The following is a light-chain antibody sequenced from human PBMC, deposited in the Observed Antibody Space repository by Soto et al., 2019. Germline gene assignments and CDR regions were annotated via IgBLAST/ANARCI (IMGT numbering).Light chain of an antibody. V-gene: IGKV1-33*01. CDR2: DAS. CDR1: QDINKY. CDR3: QQYDDLPWT. Sequence: DIRLTQSPSSLSASVGDRVTITCQASQDINKYVNWYQRKPGKAPKLLIYDASYLETGVPSRFGGSGSGTHFTFAISSLQPEDIAIYFCQQYDDLPWTVGQGTKVDSK. J-gene: IGKJ1*01.